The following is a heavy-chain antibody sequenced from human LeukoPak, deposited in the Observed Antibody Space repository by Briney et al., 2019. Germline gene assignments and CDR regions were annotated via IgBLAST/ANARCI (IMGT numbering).Heavy chain of an antibody. J-gene: IGHJ5*02. CDR3: AREAWFGP. CDR2: ISYDGSNK. Sequence: GRSLRLSCAASGFTFSSYAMHWVRQAPGKGLEWVAVISYDGSNKYYADSEKGRFTISRDNSKNTLYLQMNSLRSGDTAVYYCAREAWFGPWGQGTLVTVA. V-gene: IGHV3-30*04. CDR1: GFTFSSYA.